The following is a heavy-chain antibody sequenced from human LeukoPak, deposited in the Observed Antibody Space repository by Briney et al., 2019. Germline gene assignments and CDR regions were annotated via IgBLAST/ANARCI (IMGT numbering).Heavy chain of an antibody. D-gene: IGHD3-3*01. J-gene: IGHJ4*02. CDR3: ARDLYDHFLDY. Sequence: GGSLRLSCTASGFTFSDYGIHWVRQAPGKGLQWVAVVRFDGSDHYHEDYVKGRFTISRDNSKNTVYLQMNSLRAEDTAVYYCARDLYDHFLDYWGQGTVVTASS. CDR1: GFTFSDYG. V-gene: IGHV3-33*01. CDR2: VRFDGSDH.